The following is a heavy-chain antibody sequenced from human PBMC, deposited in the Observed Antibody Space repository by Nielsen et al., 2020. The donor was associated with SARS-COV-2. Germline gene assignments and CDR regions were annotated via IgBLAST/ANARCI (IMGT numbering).Heavy chain of an antibody. Sequence: ASVKVSCKASGYTFTSYAMHWVRQAPGQRLEWMGWINAGNGNTKYSQKFQGRVTITRDMSTSTAYMELSSLRSEDTAVYYCAATYYYDSSGYSNYFDYWGQGTLVTVSS. CDR2: INAGNGNT. CDR1: GYTFTSYA. D-gene: IGHD3-22*01. J-gene: IGHJ4*02. CDR3: AATYYYDSSGYSNYFDY. V-gene: IGHV1-3*01.